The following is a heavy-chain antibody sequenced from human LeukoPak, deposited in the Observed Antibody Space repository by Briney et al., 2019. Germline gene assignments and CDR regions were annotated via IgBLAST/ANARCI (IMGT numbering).Heavy chain of an antibody. Sequence: PGGSLRLACAASGFTFSDYYMSWIRQAPGKGLEWVSYISDSGTTIYYADSVKGRFTISRDNAKNSLYLQMNSLRAEDTAVYYCARRASSGYLGAKFDPWGQGTLVTVSS. CDR2: ISDSGTTI. CDR1: GFTFSDYY. J-gene: IGHJ5*02. D-gene: IGHD3-22*01. V-gene: IGHV3-11*01. CDR3: ARRASSGYLGAKFDP.